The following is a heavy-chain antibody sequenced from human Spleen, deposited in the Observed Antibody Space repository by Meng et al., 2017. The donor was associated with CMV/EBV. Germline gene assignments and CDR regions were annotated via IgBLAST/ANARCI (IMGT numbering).Heavy chain of an antibody. J-gene: IGHJ2*01. V-gene: IGHV3-11*01. CDR1: GGSISSSSYY. Sequence: LSLTCTVSGGSISSSSYYWGWIRQPPGKGLEWVSSIPSGGSAMYYADSVKGRFTISRDNPKNSLFLQMNSLRGEDTAVYYCARDIYCSTTSCYDYDWYFDLWGRGTLVTVSS. D-gene: IGHD2-2*01. CDR3: ARDIYCSTTSCYDYDWYFDL. CDR2: IPSGGSAM.